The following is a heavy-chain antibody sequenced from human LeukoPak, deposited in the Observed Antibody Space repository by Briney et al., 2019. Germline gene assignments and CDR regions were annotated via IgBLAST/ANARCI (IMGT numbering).Heavy chain of an antibody. Sequence: GGPLRLSCAASGFTFDDYAMHWVRQAPGKGLEWVSLISGDGGSTYYADSVKGRFTISRDNSKNSLYLQMNGLRTEDTALYYCWVWIFLYYFAYWGQGTVVTVSS. J-gene: IGHJ4*02. CDR3: WVWIFLYYFAY. CDR2: ISGDGGST. V-gene: IGHV3-43*02. CDR1: GFTFDDYA. D-gene: IGHD1-1*01.